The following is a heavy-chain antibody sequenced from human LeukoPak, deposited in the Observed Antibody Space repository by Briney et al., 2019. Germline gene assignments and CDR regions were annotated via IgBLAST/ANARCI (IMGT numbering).Heavy chain of an antibody. D-gene: IGHD5-12*01. Sequence: GGSLRLSCAASGFTFSSYAMSWVRQAPGKGLEWVSAISGSGGSTYYADSVKGRFTISRDNSKNTLYLQMNSLRAEDTAVYYCAKDPARNGYSGYDFPGSFDYWGQGTLVTVSS. J-gene: IGHJ4*02. V-gene: IGHV3-23*01. CDR2: ISGSGGST. CDR1: GFTFSSYA. CDR3: AKDPARNGYSGYDFPGSFDY.